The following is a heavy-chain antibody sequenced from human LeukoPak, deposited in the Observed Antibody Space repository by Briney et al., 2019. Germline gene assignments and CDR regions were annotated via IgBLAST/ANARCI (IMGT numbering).Heavy chain of an antibody. CDR2: ITSSSSYI. V-gene: IGHV3-21*01. J-gene: IGHJ4*02. CDR1: GFTFSTYN. Sequence: GGSLRLSCAASGFTFSTYNMNWVRHAPGKGLEWISSITSSSSYIYYADSVKGRFTISRDNSKNTLYLQMNSLRAEDTAVYYCAKDNYYDSSAIDYWGQGTLVTVSS. CDR3: AKDNYYDSSAIDY. D-gene: IGHD3-22*01.